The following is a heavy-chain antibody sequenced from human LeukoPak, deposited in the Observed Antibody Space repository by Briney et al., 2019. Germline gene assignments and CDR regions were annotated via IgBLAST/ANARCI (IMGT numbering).Heavy chain of an antibody. J-gene: IGHJ4*02. Sequence: PGRSLRLSCAASGFTFSSYAMHWVRQAPGKGLEWVAVISYDGSNKYYADSVKGRFTISRDNSKNTLYLQMNSLRAEDTAVYYCARDVPSYDFWSGYLNYFDYWGQGTLVTVSS. V-gene: IGHV3-30-3*01. D-gene: IGHD3-3*01. CDR2: ISYDGSNK. CDR3: ARDVPSYDFWSGYLNYFDY. CDR1: GFTFSSYA.